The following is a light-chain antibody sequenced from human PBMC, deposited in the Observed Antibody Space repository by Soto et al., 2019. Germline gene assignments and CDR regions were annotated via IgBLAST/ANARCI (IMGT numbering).Light chain of an antibody. CDR3: QQYYRTPPA. CDR2: WAS. J-gene: IGKJ3*01. CDR1: QSVLYSSNNKNY. V-gene: IGKV4-1*01. Sequence: DIVMTQSPDSLAVSLGERATINCKSSQSVLYSSNNKNYLAWYQQKPGQPPKLLIYWASTRESGVPDRFSGSGSGTDLTLTISSLQAEDVAVYCCQQYYRTPPAFGPGTKVDIK.